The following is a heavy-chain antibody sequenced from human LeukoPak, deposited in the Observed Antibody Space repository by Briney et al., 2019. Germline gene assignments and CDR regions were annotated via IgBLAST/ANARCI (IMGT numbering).Heavy chain of an antibody. D-gene: IGHD3-22*01. Sequence: PSETLSLTCTVSGGSVSSGSYYWSWIRQPPGKGLEWIGYIYYSGSTNYNPSLKSRVTISVDTSKNQFSLKLSSVTAADTAVYYCARGSSGYYYQVDYWGQGTLVTVSS. CDR2: IYYSGST. J-gene: IGHJ4*02. V-gene: IGHV4-61*01. CDR3: ARGSSGYYYQVDY. CDR1: GGSVSSGSYY.